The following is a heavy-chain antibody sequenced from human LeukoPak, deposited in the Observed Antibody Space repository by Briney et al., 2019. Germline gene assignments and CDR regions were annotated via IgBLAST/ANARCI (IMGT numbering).Heavy chain of an antibody. CDR1: GGSFSGYY. D-gene: IGHD6-19*01. Sequence: SETLSLTCAVYGGSFSGYYWSWIRQPPGKGLERIGYIYYSGSTNYNPSLKSRATISVDTSKNQFSLKLSSVTAADTAVYYCARIYSGWYLDYWGQGTLVTVSS. CDR2: IYYSGST. J-gene: IGHJ4*02. V-gene: IGHV4-59*01. CDR3: ARIYSGWYLDY.